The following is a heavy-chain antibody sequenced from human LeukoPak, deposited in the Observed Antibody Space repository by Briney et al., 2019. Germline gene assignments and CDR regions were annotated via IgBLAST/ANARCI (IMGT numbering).Heavy chain of an antibody. D-gene: IGHD3-9*01. CDR3: VRDSRYSTGF. Sequence: PGGSLRLSCAASGFTFSSYAMSWVRQAPGKGLEWVSAISGSGGSTYYADSVKGRFTISRDNAKNSLYLQMNSLRAEDTAVYYCVRDSRYSTGFWGQGTLVTVSS. V-gene: IGHV3-23*01. CDR1: GFTFSSYA. J-gene: IGHJ4*02. CDR2: ISGSGGST.